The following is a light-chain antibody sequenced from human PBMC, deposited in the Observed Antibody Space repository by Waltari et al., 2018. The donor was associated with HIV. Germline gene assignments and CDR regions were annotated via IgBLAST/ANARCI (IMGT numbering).Light chain of an antibody. J-gene: IGLJ3*02. CDR1: GSNIGNNY. Sequence: QSVLTQPPSVSAAPGQKVTISCSGSGSNIGNNYVSWYQQLPGTAPKVLMFEKNKRHSGAPDRCSGSKSDTSATLAITGRQPGDEAYYYCGTWDTRLSAWVFGGGTKLSVL. V-gene: IGLV1-51*02. CDR3: GTWDTRLSAWV. CDR2: EKN.